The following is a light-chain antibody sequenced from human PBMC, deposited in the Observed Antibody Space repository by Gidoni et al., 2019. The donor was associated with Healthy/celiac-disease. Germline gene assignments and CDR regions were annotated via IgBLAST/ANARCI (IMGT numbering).Light chain of an antibody. CDR3: QQSYSTPLT. CDR2: AAS. CDR1: QSISSY. V-gene: IGKV1-39*01. J-gene: IGKJ4*01. Sequence: DIQMTQSPSSLSASVGDRVTITCRASQSISSYLNWYQQKPGKAPKLLIYAASSLQSGVPSRCSSSGSGTVFTLTISSLQPEDFATYYCQQSYSTPLTFGGGTKVEIK.